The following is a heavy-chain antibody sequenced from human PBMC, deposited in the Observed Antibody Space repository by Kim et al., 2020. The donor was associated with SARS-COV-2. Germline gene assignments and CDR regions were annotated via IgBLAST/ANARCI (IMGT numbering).Heavy chain of an antibody. D-gene: IGHD6-19*01. V-gene: IGHV3-11*04. Sequence: YYVYSVKGRFTISNDNAKNPLYLQMNSLRAEDTAVYYCARDVPCRGWFDFWGQGTLVTVSS. CDR3: ARDVPCRGWFDF. J-gene: IGHJ4*02.